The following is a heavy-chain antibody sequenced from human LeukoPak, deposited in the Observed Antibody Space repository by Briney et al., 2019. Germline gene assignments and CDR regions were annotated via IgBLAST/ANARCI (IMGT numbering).Heavy chain of an antibody. Sequence: GGSLRLSCAASGFTFNSFAMNWVRQAPGKGLGWVSSISGSDGTSHYADFVKGRFTISRDNSKDTLYLQMNSLRAEDTAAYYCAKSLGVGGYTRYKGFDQWGQGTLVVVSS. CDR3: AKSLGVGGYTRYKGFDQ. CDR2: ISGSDGTS. CDR1: GFTFNSFA. V-gene: IGHV3-23*01. J-gene: IGHJ4*02. D-gene: IGHD3-16*02.